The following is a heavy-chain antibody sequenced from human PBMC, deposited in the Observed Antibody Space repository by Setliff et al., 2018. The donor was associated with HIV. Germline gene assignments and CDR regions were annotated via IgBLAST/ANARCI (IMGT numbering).Heavy chain of an antibody. CDR1: GFTFTNRY. V-gene: IGHV3-7*03. Sequence: PGGSLRLSCAASGFTFTNRYMSWVRQAPGKGLEWVANINEGGSDQYYVDSVEGRFTISRDNAKNSLYLQMNSLRAEDTAIYYCALLWPFDYWGQGTQVTVSS. J-gene: IGHJ4*02. D-gene: IGHD1-26*01. CDR3: ALLWPFDY. CDR2: INEGGSDQ.